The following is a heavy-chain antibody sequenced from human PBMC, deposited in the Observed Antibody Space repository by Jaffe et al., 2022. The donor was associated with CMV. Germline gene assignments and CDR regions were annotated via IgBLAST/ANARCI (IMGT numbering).Heavy chain of an antibody. CDR3: AKDIGDDIVGSRGEAHYYGMDV. J-gene: IGHJ6*02. V-gene: IGHV3-43*01. D-gene: IGHD2-21*01. CDR2: ISWDGGST. CDR1: GFTFDDYT. Sequence: EVQLVESGGVVVQPGGSLRLSCAASGFTFDDYTMHWVRQAPGKGLEWVSLISWDGGSTYYADSVKGRFTISRDNSKNSLYLQMNSLRTEDTALYYCAKDIGDDIVGSRGEAHYYGMDVWGQGTTVTVSS.